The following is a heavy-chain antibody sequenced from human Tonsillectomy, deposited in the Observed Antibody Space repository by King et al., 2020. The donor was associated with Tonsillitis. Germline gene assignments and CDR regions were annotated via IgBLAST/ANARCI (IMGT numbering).Heavy chain of an antibody. CDR2: ISYDGTNK. Sequence: VQLVESGGGVVQPGRSLRLSCAASGFTFSSYAIHWVRQAPGKGLEWVAVISYDGTNKYYADSVKGRITISRDNSRNTLYLQMNSRRADDTAVYYCTRGTTAMVPYFDYWGQGTLVTVSS. D-gene: IGHD5-18*01. J-gene: IGHJ4*02. V-gene: IGHV3-30-3*01. CDR1: GFTFSSYA. CDR3: TRGTTAMVPYFDY.